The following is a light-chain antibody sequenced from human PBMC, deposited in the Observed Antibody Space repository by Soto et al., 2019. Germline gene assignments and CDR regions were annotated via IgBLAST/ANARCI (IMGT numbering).Light chain of an antibody. V-gene: IGKV3-20*01. CDR3: PQYGSSGGT. CDR1: QSVSSSY. J-gene: IGKJ1*01. Sequence: EIVLPQSACRLSWSPGERATLSGRASQSVSSSYLAWYQQKPGQAPRLPTYGASSRATGIPDRFSGSGYGTYFNLTSSRQESEDFAVYYGPQYGSSGGTFGLGTKVDIK. CDR2: GAS.